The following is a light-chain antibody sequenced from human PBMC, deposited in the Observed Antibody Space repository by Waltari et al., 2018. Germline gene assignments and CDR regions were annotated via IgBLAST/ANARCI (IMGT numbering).Light chain of an antibody. V-gene: IGLV4-69*02. CDR3: QTWGTGIFWT. Sequence: IAWHQRQPEKGPRFLMTLNSDGSYIQGDGIPDRFSGSSSGAERYLIISSLQFEDEADYYCQTWGTGIFWTFGGGTKLPVL. CDR2: LNSDGSY. J-gene: IGLJ2*01.